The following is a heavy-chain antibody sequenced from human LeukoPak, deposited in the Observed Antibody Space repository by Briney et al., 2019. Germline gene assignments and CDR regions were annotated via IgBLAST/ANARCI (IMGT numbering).Heavy chain of an antibody. CDR3: ARVIGDYCSSTSCYEGGWFDY. CDR2: ISSSSSYI. CDR1: GFTFSSYS. V-gene: IGHV3-21*01. D-gene: IGHD2-2*01. J-gene: IGHJ4*02. Sequence: GGSLRLSCAASGFTFSSYSMNWVRQAPGKGLGWVSSISSSSSYIYYADSVKGRFTISRDNAKNSLYLQMNSLRAEDAAVYYCARVIGDYCSSTSCYEGGWFDYWGQGTLVTVSS.